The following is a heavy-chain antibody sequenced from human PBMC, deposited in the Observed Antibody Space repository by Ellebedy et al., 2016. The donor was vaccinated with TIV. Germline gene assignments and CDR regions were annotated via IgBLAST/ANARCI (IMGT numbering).Heavy chain of an antibody. Sequence: PGGSLRLSCAASEFTFSGYGMHWVRQAPGKGLEWVAFISYDGNNKYYGDSVKGRFTISRDNSKNTMYLQMNSLRAEDTAVYYCVKDRRERWQHRLDYWGQGTLVTVSS. CDR3: VKDRRERWQHRLDY. D-gene: IGHD5-24*01. J-gene: IGHJ4*02. CDR1: EFTFSGYG. V-gene: IGHV3-30*18. CDR2: ISYDGNNK.